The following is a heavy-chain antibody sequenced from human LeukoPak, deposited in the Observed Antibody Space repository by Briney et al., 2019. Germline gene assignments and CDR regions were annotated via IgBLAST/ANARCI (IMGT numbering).Heavy chain of an antibody. CDR3: ARAKYSNYVYYYYMDV. Sequence: ASVKVSCKASGYTFTSYYMHWVRQAPGQGLEWMGIINPSGGSTSYAQKFQGRVTMTRDMSTSTVYMELSSLRSEDTAVYYCARAKYSNYVYYYYMDVWGKGTTVTVS. D-gene: IGHD4-11*01. V-gene: IGHV1-46*01. CDR2: INPSGGST. J-gene: IGHJ6*03. CDR1: GYTFTSYY.